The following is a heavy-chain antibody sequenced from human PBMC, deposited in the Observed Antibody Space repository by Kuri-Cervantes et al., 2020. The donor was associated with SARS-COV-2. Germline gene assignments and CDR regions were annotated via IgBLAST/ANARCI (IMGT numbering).Heavy chain of an antibody. CDR2: ISSSSSYI. Sequence: GESLKISCAASGFTFSSYSMNWVRQAPGKGLEWVSSISSSSSYIYYADSVKGRFTISRDNAKNSLYLQMNSLRAEDTAVYYCARDWAGTEGFDAFDIWGQGTTVTVSS. V-gene: IGHV3-21*01. CDR3: ARDWAGTEGFDAFDI. D-gene: IGHD3/OR15-3a*01. CDR1: GFTFSSYS. J-gene: IGHJ3*02.